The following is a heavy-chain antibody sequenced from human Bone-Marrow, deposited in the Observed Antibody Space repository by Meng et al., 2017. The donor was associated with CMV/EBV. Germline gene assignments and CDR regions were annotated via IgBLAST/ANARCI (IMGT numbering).Heavy chain of an antibody. V-gene: IGHV3-21*01. CDR2: ISSSSSYI. CDR3: ARDPYGDYYFDY. D-gene: IGHD4-17*01. Sequence: GGSLRLSCAASGFTFSSYSMNWVRQAPGKGLEWVSSISSSSSYIYYADSLKGRFTISRDNAKNSLYLQMNSLRAEDTAVYYCARDPYGDYYFDYWGQGTLVTVYS. J-gene: IGHJ4*02. CDR1: GFTFSSYS.